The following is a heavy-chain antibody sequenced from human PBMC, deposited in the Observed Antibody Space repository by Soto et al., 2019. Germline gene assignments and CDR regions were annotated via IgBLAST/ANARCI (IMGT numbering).Heavy chain of an antibody. CDR1: GFTFSSYW. J-gene: IGHJ4*02. D-gene: IGHD3-10*01. Sequence: VQLVESGGGLVQPGGSLRLSCAASGFTFSSYWMSWVRQAPGKGLEWVANIKQDGSEKYNVDFVKGRFTISRDNAKNSLYLQMNSLRVEDPAVYYCARAYGSGSLSGYWGQGTLVTVSS. V-gene: IGHV3-7*01. CDR2: IKQDGSEK. CDR3: ARAYGSGSLSGY.